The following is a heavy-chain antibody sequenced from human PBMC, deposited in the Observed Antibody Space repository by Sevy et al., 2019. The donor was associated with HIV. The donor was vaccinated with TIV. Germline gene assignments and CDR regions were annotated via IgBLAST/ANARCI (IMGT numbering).Heavy chain of an antibody. CDR1: GFTFSDHY. V-gene: IGHV3-72*01. Sequence: GGSLRLSCAASGFTFSDHYMEWVRQAPGKGLEWVGRTRNKADSYTTEYAASVKGRFTISRDDSKNSLYLQMNSLKTXXXXXXXXXXXXXXXXAGRVFDYWGQGSLVTVSS. D-gene: IGHD6-13*01. CDR2: TRNKADSYTT. CDR3: XXXXXXXXAGRVFDY. J-gene: IGHJ4*02.